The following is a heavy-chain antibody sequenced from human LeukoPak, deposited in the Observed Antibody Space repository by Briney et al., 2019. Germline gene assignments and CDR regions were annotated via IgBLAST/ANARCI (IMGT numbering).Heavy chain of an antibody. D-gene: IGHD6-19*01. CDR3: ARGGGIAVAGPFDY. Sequence: SQTLSLTCTVSGGSISSGDYYWTWIRQPPGKGLEWIGEINHSGSTNYNPSLKSRVTISVDTSKNQFSLKLSSVTAADTAVYYCARGGGIAVAGPFDYWGQGTLVTVSS. CDR1: GGSISSGDYY. CDR2: INHSGST. V-gene: IGHV4-30-4*01. J-gene: IGHJ4*02.